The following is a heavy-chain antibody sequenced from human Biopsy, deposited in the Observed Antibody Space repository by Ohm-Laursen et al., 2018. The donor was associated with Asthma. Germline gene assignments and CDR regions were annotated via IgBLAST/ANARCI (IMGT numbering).Heavy chain of an antibody. D-gene: IGHD3-9*01. Sequence: ASVKVSCKASGYTFISFAIHWVRQAPGQRLEWMGWVTTGNGDTKYSQKFQGRVTITRDTSASTAYMELRSLRSEDTATYYWARTYYDFLAGQVKDVFGVWGQGTMVTVSS. CDR2: VTTGNGDT. J-gene: IGHJ3*01. CDR3: ARTYYDFLAGQVKDVFGV. V-gene: IGHV1-3*04. CDR1: GYTFISFA.